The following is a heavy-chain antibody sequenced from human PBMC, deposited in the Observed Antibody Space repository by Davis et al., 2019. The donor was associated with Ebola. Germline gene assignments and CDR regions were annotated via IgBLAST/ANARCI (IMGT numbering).Heavy chain of an antibody. CDR1: GFTVSSNY. CDR2: IYSGGST. Sequence: GESLKISCAASGFTVSSNYMSWVRQAPGKGLEWVSVIYSGGSTYYADSVKGRFTISRDNSKNTLYLQMNSLRAEDTAVYYCANIKILRYLGFDYWGQGTLVTVSS. J-gene: IGHJ4*02. CDR3: ANIKILRYLGFDY. V-gene: IGHV3-53*01. D-gene: IGHD7-27*01.